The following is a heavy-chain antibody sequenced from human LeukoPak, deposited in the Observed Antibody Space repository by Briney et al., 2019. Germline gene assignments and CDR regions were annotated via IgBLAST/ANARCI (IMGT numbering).Heavy chain of an antibody. V-gene: IGHV4-4*09. Sequence: SETLSLTCTVSGGSISSYYWSWIRQPPGKGLEWIGYIYTSGSTNYNPSLKSRVTVSVDTSKNQFSLKLSSVTAADTAVYYCARLNIVVVPAAIIPWFYPWGQGTLVTVSS. D-gene: IGHD2-2*02. CDR2: IYTSGST. CDR1: GGSISSYY. CDR3: ARLNIVVVPAAIIPWFYP. J-gene: IGHJ5*02.